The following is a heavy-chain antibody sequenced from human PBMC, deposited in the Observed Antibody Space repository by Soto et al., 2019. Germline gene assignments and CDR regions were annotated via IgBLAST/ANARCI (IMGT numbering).Heavy chain of an antibody. Sequence: PSETLSLTCSVSGVTIMSDYWNWIRQPPGKGLEWIGSIYYSGSTNYNPSLKSRVTISIDTSNNQISLKLSSVTAADTAVYYCARDLDYDSSVSDPFDIWGQGTMVTVSS. CDR1: GVTIMSDY. J-gene: IGHJ3*02. V-gene: IGHV4-59*01. D-gene: IGHD3-22*01. CDR3: ARDLDYDSSVSDPFDI. CDR2: IYYSGST.